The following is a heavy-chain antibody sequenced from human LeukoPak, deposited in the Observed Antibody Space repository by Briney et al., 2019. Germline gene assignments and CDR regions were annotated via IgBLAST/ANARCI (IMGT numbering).Heavy chain of an antibody. D-gene: IGHD3-22*01. Sequence: SETLSLTCTVSGYSISSGYYWGWIRQPPGKGLEWIGSIYHSGSTYYNPSLKSRVTISVDTSKNQFSLKLSSVTAADTAVYCCARLSTNYYDPVWGQGTLVTVSS. CDR2: IYHSGST. CDR3: ARLSTNYYDPV. V-gene: IGHV4-38-2*02. CDR1: GYSISSGYY. J-gene: IGHJ4*02.